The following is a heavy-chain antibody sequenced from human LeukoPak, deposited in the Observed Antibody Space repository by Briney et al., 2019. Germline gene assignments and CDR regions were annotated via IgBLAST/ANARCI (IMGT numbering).Heavy chain of an antibody. CDR2: IYYSGTT. V-gene: IGHV4-39*01. CDR3: ASLGGYCGGDCYSRPFDY. J-gene: IGHJ4*02. D-gene: IGHD2-21*01. Sequence: PSETLSLTCTVSGGSISSSSYYWGRIRQPPGKGLEWIGSIYYSGTTHYNPSLKSRVTISVDTSKNQFSLKLSSVTAADTAVYYCASLGGYCGGDCYSRPFDYWGQGTLVTVSS. CDR1: GGSISSSSYY.